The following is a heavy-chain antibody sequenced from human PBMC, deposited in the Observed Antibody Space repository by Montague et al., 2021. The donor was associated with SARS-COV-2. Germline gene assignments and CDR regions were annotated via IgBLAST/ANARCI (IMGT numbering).Heavy chain of an antibody. V-gene: IGHV3-74*01. Sequence: SLRLSCAASGFTFSSHWMHWVRQLPGKGLLWVSRINTDGTITNYADSVKGRFTISRDNAKNSMYLQMNSLRAEDTAVYYCATDRTVAPGYGFDPWGQGTLVTVSS. CDR1: GFTFSSHW. D-gene: IGHD3-9*01. CDR3: ATDRTVAPGYGFDP. CDR2: INTDGTIT. J-gene: IGHJ5*02.